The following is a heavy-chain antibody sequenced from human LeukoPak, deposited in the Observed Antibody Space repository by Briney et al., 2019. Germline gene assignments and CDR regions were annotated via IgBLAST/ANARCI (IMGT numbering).Heavy chain of an antibody. Sequence: SETLSLTCTVSGGSISSSSYYWGWIRHHPGKGLEWIGYIYYSGSTYYNPSLKSRVTISVDTSKNQFSLKLSSVTAADTAVYYCARGLPARKLYGSNMGWFDPWGQGIQVTVSS. CDR2: IYYSGST. J-gene: IGHJ5*02. D-gene: IGHD2-21*01. CDR1: GGSISSSSYY. V-gene: IGHV4-31*03. CDR3: ARGLPARKLYGSNMGWFDP.